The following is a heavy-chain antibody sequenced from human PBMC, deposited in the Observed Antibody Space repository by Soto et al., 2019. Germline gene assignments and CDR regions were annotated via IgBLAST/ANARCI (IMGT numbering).Heavy chain of an antibody. CDR1: GFTFSSYG. D-gene: IGHD3-16*01. CDR3: AKNAPYDYVFFDYFDY. Sequence: GGSLRLSCAASGFTFSSYGMHWVRQAPGKGLEWVAVISYDGSNKYYADSVKGRFTISRDNSKNTLYLQMNSLRAEDTAVYYCAKNAPYDYVFFDYFDYWGQGTLVTVSS. J-gene: IGHJ4*02. CDR2: ISYDGSNK. V-gene: IGHV3-30*18.